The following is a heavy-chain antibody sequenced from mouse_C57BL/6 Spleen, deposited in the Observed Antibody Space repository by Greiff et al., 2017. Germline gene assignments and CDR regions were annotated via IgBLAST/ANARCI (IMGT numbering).Heavy chain of an antibody. CDR1: GYTFTDYY. CDR3: ARCVYDGYSYAMDY. Sequence: QVQLKESGPELVKPGASVKISCKASGYTFTDYYINWVKQRPGQGLEWIGWIFPGSGSTCYNGKFKGKATLTVDKSSSTAYMLLSSLTSEDSAVYCCARCVYDGYSYAMDYWGQGTSVTVTT. CDR2: IFPGSGST. J-gene: IGHJ4*01. V-gene: IGHV1-75*01. D-gene: IGHD2-3*01.